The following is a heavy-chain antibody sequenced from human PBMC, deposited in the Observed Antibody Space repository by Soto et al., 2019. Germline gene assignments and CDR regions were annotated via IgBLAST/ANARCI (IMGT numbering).Heavy chain of an antibody. CDR1: GGTFSSDA. D-gene: IGHD6-19*01. V-gene: IGHV1-69*01. J-gene: IGHJ5*02. CDR3: ARGGLRIAVAGSLFDP. Sequence: QVQLVQSGAEVKKPGSSVKVSCKASGGTFSSDAISWVRQAPVQGLDWMGGIIPIFGTANYAQKFQGRVTITADESTSTAYMELSSLRSEDTAVYYCARGGLRIAVAGSLFDPWGQGTLVTVSS. CDR2: IIPIFGTA.